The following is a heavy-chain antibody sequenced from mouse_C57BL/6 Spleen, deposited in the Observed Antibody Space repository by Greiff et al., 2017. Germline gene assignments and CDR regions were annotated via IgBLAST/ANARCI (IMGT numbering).Heavy chain of an antibody. J-gene: IGHJ3*01. Sequence: EVQLQQSGPELVKPGASVKIPCKASGYTFTDYNMDWVKQSHGKSLEWIGDINPNNGGTIYNQKFKGKATLTVDKSSSTAYMELRSLTSEDTAVYYCARGGLLRSSWFAYWGQGTLVTVSA. CDR2: INPNNGGT. CDR1: GYTFTDYN. D-gene: IGHD1-1*01. CDR3: ARGGLLRSSWFAY. V-gene: IGHV1-18*01.